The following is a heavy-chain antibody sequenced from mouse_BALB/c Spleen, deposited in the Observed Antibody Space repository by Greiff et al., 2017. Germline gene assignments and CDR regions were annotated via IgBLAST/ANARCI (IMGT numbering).Heavy chain of an antibody. CDR2: IRNKANGYTT. Sequence: EVQLQESGGGLVQPGGSLRLSCATSGFTFTDYYMSWVRQPPGKALEWLGFIRNKANGYTTEYSASVKGRFTISRDNAQSILYLQMNTLRAEDSATYYCERGWPWGYFDVWGAGTTVTVSA. J-gene: IGHJ1*01. CDR1: GFTFTDYY. CDR3: ERGWPWGYFDV. V-gene: IGHV7-3*02. D-gene: IGHD4-1*01.